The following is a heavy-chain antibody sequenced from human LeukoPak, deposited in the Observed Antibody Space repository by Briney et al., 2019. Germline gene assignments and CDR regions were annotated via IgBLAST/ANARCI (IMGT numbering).Heavy chain of an antibody. D-gene: IGHD3-22*01. CDR2: ISFDGAKK. J-gene: IGHJ4*02. V-gene: IGHV3-30*04. Sequence: PGRSLRLSCAASGFRFNTYAMHCVRQAPGKGLEWVAIISFDGAKKNYADSVQGRFTISRDNSKKILYVQMNSLRAEDTAVYYCARDEHYYDSSGYWENGVGIDYWGQGTLVTVSS. CDR3: ARDEHYYDSSGYWENGVGIDY. CDR1: GFRFNTYA.